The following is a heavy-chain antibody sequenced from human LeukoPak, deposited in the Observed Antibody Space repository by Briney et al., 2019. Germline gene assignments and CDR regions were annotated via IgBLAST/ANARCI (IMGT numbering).Heavy chain of an antibody. V-gene: IGHV1-69*05. J-gene: IGHJ4*02. CDR3: ARDYRGYSLY. D-gene: IGHD5-18*01. CDR1: GGTFSSYA. CDR2: IIPIFGTA. Sequence: SVKVSCKASGGTFSSYAISWVRQAPGQGLEWMGGIIPIFGTANYAQKFQGRVTITRDTSASTAYMELSSLRSEDTAVYYCARDYRGYSLYWGQGTLVTVSS.